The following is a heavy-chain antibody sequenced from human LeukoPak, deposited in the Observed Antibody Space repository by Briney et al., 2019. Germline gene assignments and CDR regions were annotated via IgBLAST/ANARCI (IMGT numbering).Heavy chain of an antibody. CDR2: INHSGST. D-gene: IGHD3-9*01. V-gene: IGHV4-34*01. Sequence: PSETLSLTCTVYGGSFSGYYWSWIRQPPGKGLEWIGEINHSGSTNYNPSLKSRVTISVDTSKNQFSLKLNSLTAADTAVYYCARAPPYYDILTAYYDYWGRGTLVTVST. CDR1: GGSFSGYY. CDR3: ARAPPYYDILTAYYDY. J-gene: IGHJ4*02.